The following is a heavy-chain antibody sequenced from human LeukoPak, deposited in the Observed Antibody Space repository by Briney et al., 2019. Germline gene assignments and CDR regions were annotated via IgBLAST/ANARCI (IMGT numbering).Heavy chain of an antibody. D-gene: IGHD4-17*01. J-gene: IGHJ4*02. Sequence: GGSLRPSCAASGFTFSTCGMNWVRKAPGKGLEWVSFISGSGSSIYHADAVKGRFTISRDNSNNTLYLQMNSLRAEDTAVYYCAKDRYGDYSFDSWGQGALVTVSS. CDR3: AKDRYGDYSFDS. CDR2: ISGSGSSI. CDR1: GFTFSTCG. V-gene: IGHV3-23*01.